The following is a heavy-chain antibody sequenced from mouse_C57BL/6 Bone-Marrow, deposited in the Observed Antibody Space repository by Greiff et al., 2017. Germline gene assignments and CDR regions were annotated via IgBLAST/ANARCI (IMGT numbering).Heavy chain of an antibody. CDR1: GYSFTGYY. V-gene: IGHV1-42*01. J-gene: IGHJ3*01. CDR2: INPSTGGT. CDR3: ARIYYDYDGGFAY. Sequence: VQLQQSGPELVKPGASVKISCKASGYSFTGYYMNWVKQSPEKSLEWIGEINPSTGGTTYNQKFKAKATLTVDKSSSTAYMQLKSLTSEDAAVYYCARIYYDYDGGFAYWGQGTLVTVSA. D-gene: IGHD2-4*01.